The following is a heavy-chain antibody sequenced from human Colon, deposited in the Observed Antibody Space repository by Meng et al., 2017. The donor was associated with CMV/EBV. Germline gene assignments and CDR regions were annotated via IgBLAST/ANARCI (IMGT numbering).Heavy chain of an antibody. CDR3: ARSPRLYYDFWSGPNGMDV. V-gene: IGHV4-34*01. D-gene: IGHD3-3*01. CDR1: GGSFSGYY. Sequence: GSLRLSCAVYGGSFSGYYWSWIRQPPGKGLEWIGAINHSGSTNYNPSLKSRVTISVDTSKNQFSLKLSSVTAADTAVYYCARSPRLYYDFWSGPNGMDVWGQGTTVTVSS. J-gene: IGHJ6*02. CDR2: INHSGST.